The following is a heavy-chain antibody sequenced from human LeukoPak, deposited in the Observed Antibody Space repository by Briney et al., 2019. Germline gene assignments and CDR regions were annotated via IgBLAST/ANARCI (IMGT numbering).Heavy chain of an antibody. Sequence: GGSLRLSCAASGFTFSSYAMHWVRQAPGKGLEGVAVISYDGSNKYYADSVKGRFTISRDNSKNTLYLQMNSLRAEDTAVYYCARDSYQLPASAAFDIWGQGTMVTVSS. CDR1: GFTFSSYA. V-gene: IGHV3-30*04. CDR3: ARDSYQLPASAAFDI. D-gene: IGHD2-2*01. J-gene: IGHJ3*02. CDR2: ISYDGSNK.